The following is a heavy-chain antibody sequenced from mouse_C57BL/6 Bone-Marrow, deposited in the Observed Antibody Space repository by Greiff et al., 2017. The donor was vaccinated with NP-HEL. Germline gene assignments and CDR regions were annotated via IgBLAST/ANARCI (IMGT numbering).Heavy chain of an antibody. Sequence: VQLQESGAELVKPGASVKISCKASGYAFSSYWMNWVKQRPGKGLEWIGQIYPGDGDTNYNGKFKGKATLTADKSSSTAYMQLSSLTSEDSAVYFCARSGCITTVVAGTYWGQGTLVTVSA. V-gene: IGHV1-80*01. J-gene: IGHJ3*01. D-gene: IGHD1-1*01. CDR1: GYAFSSYW. CDR3: ARSGCITTVVAGTY. CDR2: IYPGDGDT.